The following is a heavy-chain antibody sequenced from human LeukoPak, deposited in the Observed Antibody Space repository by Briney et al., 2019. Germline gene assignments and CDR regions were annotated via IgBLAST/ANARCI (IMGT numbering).Heavy chain of an antibody. V-gene: IGHV3-21*01. D-gene: IGHD6-13*01. CDR3: ARELYSSSWSDYYYYYGMDV. Sequence: GRSLRLSCAASGFTFSSYSMNWVRQAPGKGLEWVSSISSSSSYIYYADSVKGRFTISRDNAKNSLYLQMNSLRAEDTAVYYCARELYSSSWSDYYYYYGMDVWGKGTTVTVSS. CDR2: ISSSSSYI. CDR1: GFTFSSYS. J-gene: IGHJ6*04.